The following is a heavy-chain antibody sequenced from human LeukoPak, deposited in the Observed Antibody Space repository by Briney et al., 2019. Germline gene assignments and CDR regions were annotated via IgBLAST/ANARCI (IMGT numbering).Heavy chain of an antibody. V-gene: IGHV1-24*01. CDR3: ATGESPAALLDY. CDR2: FDPEDGET. D-gene: IGHD3-10*01. CDR1: GYTLTELS. J-gene: IGHJ4*02. Sequence: ASVKVSCKVSGYTLTELSMHWVRQAPGKGLEWMGGFDPEDGETIYAQKFQGRVTMTEDTSTDTAYMELSSLRPEDTAVYYCATGESPAALLDYWGQGTLVTVSS.